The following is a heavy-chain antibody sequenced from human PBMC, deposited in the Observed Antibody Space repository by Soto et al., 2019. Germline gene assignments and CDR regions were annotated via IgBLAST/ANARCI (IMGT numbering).Heavy chain of an antibody. CDR3: ARFGGATMATMYFDP. V-gene: IGHV3-48*02. D-gene: IGHD5-12*01. CDR2: INSGSSTI. J-gene: IGHJ4*02. CDR1: GLTFTGYS. Sequence: EVQLVESGGGLIQPGGSLRLSCAVSGLTFTGYSMNWVRQAPGKGLEWVSFINSGSSTIFYTDSVKGRFTISRDNAKNSLYLEMNSLRDEDTAVYYCARFGGATMATMYFDPWGQGTLVTVSS.